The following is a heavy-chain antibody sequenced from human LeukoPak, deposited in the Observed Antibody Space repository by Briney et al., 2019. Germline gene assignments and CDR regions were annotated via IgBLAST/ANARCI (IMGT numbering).Heavy chain of an antibody. CDR2: ISSSGSTI. CDR3: ARTYYYDSSGYQLDGAFDI. V-gene: IGHV3-11*04. Sequence: GGSLRLSCAASGFTFSDYYMSWIRQAPGKGLEWVSYISSSGSTIYYADSVKGRFTISRDNAKNTLYLQMNSLRAEDTAVYYCARTYYYDSSGYQLDGAFDIWGQGTMVTVSS. CDR1: GFTFSDYY. J-gene: IGHJ3*02. D-gene: IGHD3-22*01.